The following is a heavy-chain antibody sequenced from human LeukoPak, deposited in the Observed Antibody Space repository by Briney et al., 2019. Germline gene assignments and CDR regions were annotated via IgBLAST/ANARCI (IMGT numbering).Heavy chain of an antibody. Sequence: SETLSLTCTVSGGSISSSSYYWGWIRQPPGKGLEWIGSIYYSGSTYYNPSLKSRVTISVDTSKNQFSLKLSSVTAADTAVYYCARGRRYDILTGYFDYWGQGTLVTVSS. J-gene: IGHJ4*02. CDR3: ARGRRYDILTGYFDY. D-gene: IGHD3-9*01. CDR2: IYYSGST. CDR1: GGSISSSSYY. V-gene: IGHV4-39*07.